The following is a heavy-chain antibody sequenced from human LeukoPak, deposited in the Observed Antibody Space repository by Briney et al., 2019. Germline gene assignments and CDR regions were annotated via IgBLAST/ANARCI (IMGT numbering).Heavy chain of an antibody. V-gene: IGHV4-39*07. CDR3: ARAAHSSSWYSSYNWFDP. CDR1: GGSISSSSYY. D-gene: IGHD6-13*01. Sequence: SETLSLTCTVSGGSISSSSYYWGWIRQPPGKGLEWIGSIYYSGSTYYNPSLKSRVTISVDTSKNQFSLKLSSVTAADTAVYYCARAAHSSSWYSSYNWFDPWGQGTLVTVSS. CDR2: IYYSGST. J-gene: IGHJ5*02.